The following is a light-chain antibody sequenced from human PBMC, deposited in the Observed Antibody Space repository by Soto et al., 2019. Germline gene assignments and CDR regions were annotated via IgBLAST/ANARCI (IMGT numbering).Light chain of an antibody. J-gene: IGKJ5*01. CDR3: QQYNNWPPSII. CDR1: QSVYSSY. Sequence: EVVLTQSPGTLSLSPGGRATLSCRASQSVYSSYLAWYQQKPGQAPRLLIYGTSTRATGIPARFSASGSGTEFTLTISSLQSEDFAVYYCQQYNNWPPSIIFGQGHDWRL. CDR2: GTS. V-gene: IGKV3-15*01.